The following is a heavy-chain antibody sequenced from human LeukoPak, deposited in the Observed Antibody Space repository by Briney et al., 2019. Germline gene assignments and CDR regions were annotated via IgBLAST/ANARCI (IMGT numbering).Heavy chain of an antibody. CDR1: GFTFSSYS. CDR2: ISSSSSYI. V-gene: IGHV3-21*01. Sequence: GGSLRLSCAASGFTFSSYSMNWVRQAPGEGLEWVSSISSSSSYIYYADSVKGRFTMSRDNAKNSLYLQMNSLRAEDTAVYYCARGPAYCGGDCSNEPFDYWGQGTLVTVSS. J-gene: IGHJ4*02. CDR3: ARGPAYCGGDCSNEPFDY. D-gene: IGHD2-21*01.